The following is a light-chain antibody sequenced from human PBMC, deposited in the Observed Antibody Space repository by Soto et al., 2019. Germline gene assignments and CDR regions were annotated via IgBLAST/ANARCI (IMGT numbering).Light chain of an antibody. CDR1: SSDVGSYNY. V-gene: IGLV2-14*01. CDR3: SSYTSSSTL. J-gene: IGLJ1*01. CDR2: EVS. Sequence: QSALTQPASVSGSPGQSITISCTGTSSDVGSYNYASWYQQHPGKAPKLMIYEVSDRPSGISSRFSGSKSGNTASLTISGLQTEDEADYSCSSYTSSSTLFGTGTKVTVL.